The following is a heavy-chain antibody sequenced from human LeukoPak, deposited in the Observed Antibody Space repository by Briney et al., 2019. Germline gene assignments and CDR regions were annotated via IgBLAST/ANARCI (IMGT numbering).Heavy chain of an antibody. CDR3: AREGRWELLGGGDY. J-gene: IGHJ4*02. CDR2: IKQDGSEK. V-gene: IGHV3-7*01. D-gene: IGHD1-26*01. CDR1: GFTFSSYW. Sequence: PGGSLRLSCAASGFTFSSYWMSWVRQAPGKGLEWVANIKQDGSEKYYVDSVKGRFTISRDNAKNSLYLQMNSLRAEDTAVYYCAREGRWELLGGGDYWGQGTLVTVSS.